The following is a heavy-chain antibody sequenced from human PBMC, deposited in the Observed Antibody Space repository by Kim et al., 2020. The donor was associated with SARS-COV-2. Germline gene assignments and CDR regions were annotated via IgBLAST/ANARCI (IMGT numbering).Heavy chain of an antibody. CDR3: ARVRSFFGVVRHFDY. CDR1: GGSISSGGYY. J-gene: IGHJ4*02. D-gene: IGHD3-3*01. Sequence: SETLSLTCTVSGGSISSGGYYWSWIRQHPGKGLEWIGYIYYSGSTYYNPSLKSRVTISVDTSKNQFSLKLSSVTAADTAVYYCARVRSFFGVVRHFDYWGQGTLVTVSS. V-gene: IGHV4-31*03. CDR2: IYYSGST.